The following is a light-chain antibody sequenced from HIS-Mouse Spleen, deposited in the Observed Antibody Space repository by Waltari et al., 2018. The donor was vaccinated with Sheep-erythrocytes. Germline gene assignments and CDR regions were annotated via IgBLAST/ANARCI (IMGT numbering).Light chain of an antibody. Sequence: SYKLTQPPSVSVSPGQTASITCSGDNLGDKYACWYQQKPGQSPVLVIYQDSKRPSGIPERFSGSNSGNTATLTISGTQAMDEADYYCQAWDSSTAWVFGGGTKLTVL. CDR2: QDS. CDR1: NLGDKY. J-gene: IGLJ3*02. CDR3: QAWDSSTAWV. V-gene: IGLV3-1*01.